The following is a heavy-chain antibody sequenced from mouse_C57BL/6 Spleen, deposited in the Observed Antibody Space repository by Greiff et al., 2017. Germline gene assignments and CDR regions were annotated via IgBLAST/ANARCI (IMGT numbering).Heavy chain of an antibody. J-gene: IGHJ4*01. D-gene: IGHD3-2*02. Sequence: QVQLQQPGPELVKPGASVKLSCKASGYTFTSYWMHWVKQRPGQGLEWIGNINPSNGGTNYNEKFKSKATLTVDKSSSTAYMQLCSLTSEDSAVYYCARWELRLLAMDYWGQGTSVTVSS. CDR2: INPSNGGT. V-gene: IGHV1-53*01. CDR1: GYTFTSYW. CDR3: ARWELRLLAMDY.